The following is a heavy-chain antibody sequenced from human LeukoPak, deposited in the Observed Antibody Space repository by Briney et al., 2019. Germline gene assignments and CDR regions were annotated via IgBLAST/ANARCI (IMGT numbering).Heavy chain of an antibody. V-gene: IGHV4-59*01. CDR3: ARDLVTVTKGFDI. J-gene: IGHJ3*02. CDR1: GGSISSYY. D-gene: IGHD4-17*01. CDR2: ISHIGRT. Sequence: PSETLSLTCTVYGGSISSYYWSWIRQSPGTGLEWIGYISHIGRTNYNPSLKSRVTISIDTSKNQFSLKLRSVTAADTAVYYCARDLVTVTKGFDIWGQGTMVSVSS.